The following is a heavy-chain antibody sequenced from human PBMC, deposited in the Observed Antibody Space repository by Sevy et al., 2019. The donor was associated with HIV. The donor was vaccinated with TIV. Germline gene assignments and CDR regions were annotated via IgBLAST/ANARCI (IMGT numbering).Heavy chain of an antibody. CDR1: GFTFDDYA. CDR3: ARDKGTAMVNGLDY. CDR2: IGWNSGFI. V-gene: IGHV3-9*01. D-gene: IGHD5-18*01. Sequence: GGSLRLSCAASGFTFDDYAMHWVRQAPGRGLEWVSGIGWNSGFIGYADSVKGRFTISRDNAKNSLYLQINSLRAEDTALYYCARDKGTAMVNGLDYWGQGTLVTVSS. J-gene: IGHJ4*02.